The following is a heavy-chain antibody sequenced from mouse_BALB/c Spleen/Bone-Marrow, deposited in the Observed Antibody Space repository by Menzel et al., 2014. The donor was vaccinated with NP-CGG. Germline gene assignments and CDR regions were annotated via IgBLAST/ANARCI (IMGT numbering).Heavy chain of an antibody. CDR3: ARSGSSSGYFDY. D-gene: IGHD1-1*01. CDR2: ISSGSSTI. Sequence: DVKLVESGGGLVQPGGSRKLSCAASGFTSSSFGMHWVRQAPEKGLEWVAYISSGSSTIYYADTVMGRFTISRDNPKNTLLLQMTSLRSEDTAMYYCARSGSSSGYFDYWGQGTTLTVSS. V-gene: IGHV5-17*02. CDR1: GFTSSSFG. J-gene: IGHJ2*01.